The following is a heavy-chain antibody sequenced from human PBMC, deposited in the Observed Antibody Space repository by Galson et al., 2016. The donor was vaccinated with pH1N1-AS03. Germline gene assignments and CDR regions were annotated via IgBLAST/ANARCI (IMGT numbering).Heavy chain of an antibody. CDR1: GFTFSTYA. CDR3: AKYTIDWYEDY. Sequence: SLRLSCAAPGFTFSTYAMTWVRQAPGRGLEWVSSISSTGSNTFYADSVMGRFTISGDNPKNTLYLQMNSLRAEDTAVFYCAKYTIDWYEDYWGQGTLVTVSS. CDR2: ISSTGSNT. D-gene: IGHD6-19*01. J-gene: IGHJ4*02. V-gene: IGHV3-23*01.